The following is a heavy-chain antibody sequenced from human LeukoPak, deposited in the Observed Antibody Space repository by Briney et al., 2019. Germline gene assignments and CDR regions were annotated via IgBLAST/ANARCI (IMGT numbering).Heavy chain of an antibody. CDR1: GGSISSYY. D-gene: IGHD3-10*01. CDR2: IYYSGST. J-gene: IGHJ4*02. CDR3: ASSYMVRGVIWEDY. Sequence: SETLSLTCTVSGGSISSYYWSWIRQPPGKGLEWIGYIYYSGSTYYNPSLKSRVTISVDTSKNQFSLKLSSVTAADTAVYYCASSYMVRGVIWEDYWGQGTLVTVSS. V-gene: IGHV4-59*04.